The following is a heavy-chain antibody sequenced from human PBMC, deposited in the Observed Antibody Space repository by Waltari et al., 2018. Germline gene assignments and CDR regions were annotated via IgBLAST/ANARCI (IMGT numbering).Heavy chain of an antibody. CDR3: ARERPYDAFDI. Sequence: QVQLQESGPGLVKPSQTLSLTCIVSGGSFSSGDYYWSWIRQPPGKGLEWIGYSDYSGTTHYNPSLKSRVIISVDTSKNQFSLNLTSVTAADTAVYYCARERPYDAFDIWSRGTMVTVSS. V-gene: IGHV4-30-4*08. CDR2: SDYSGTT. J-gene: IGHJ3*02. CDR1: GGSFSSGDYY.